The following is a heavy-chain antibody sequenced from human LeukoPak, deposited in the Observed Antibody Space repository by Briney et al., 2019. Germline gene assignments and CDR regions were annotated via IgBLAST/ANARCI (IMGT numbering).Heavy chain of an antibody. Sequence: GGSLRLSCAASGFTFSSYGMHWVRQAPGKGLEWVAFIRYDGSNKYYADSVKGRFTISRDNSKNTLYLQMNSLRAEDTAVYYCAEGREDYYYYMDVWGKGTTVTISS. CDR1: GFTFSSYG. D-gene: IGHD1-26*01. J-gene: IGHJ6*03. CDR2: IRYDGSNK. V-gene: IGHV3-30*02. CDR3: AEGREDYYYYMDV.